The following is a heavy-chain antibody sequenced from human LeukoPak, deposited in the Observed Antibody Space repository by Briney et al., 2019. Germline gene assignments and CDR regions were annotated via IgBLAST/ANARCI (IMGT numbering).Heavy chain of an antibody. CDR3: ATARDIVATIFDY. CDR2: IYYSGST. J-gene: IGHJ4*02. CDR1: GGSISSYY. D-gene: IGHD5-12*01. V-gene: IGHV4-59*01. Sequence: SETLSLTCTVSGGSISSYYWSWIRQPPGKGLEWIGYIYYSGSTNYNPSLKSRVTISVDTSENQFSLKLSSVTAADTAVYYCATARDIVATIFDYWGQGTLVTVSS.